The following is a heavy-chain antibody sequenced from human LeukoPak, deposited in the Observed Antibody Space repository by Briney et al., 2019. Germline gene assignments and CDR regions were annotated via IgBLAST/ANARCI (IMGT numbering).Heavy chain of an antibody. CDR2: LNHDGSLR. D-gene: IGHD3-10*02. V-gene: IGHV3-7*05. Sequence: PGGSLRLSCAASGFTFSSDWMSWVRQAPGKGLEWVANLNHDGSLRQYVDSVKGRFTISRDNAKNSLYLQMNSLRAEDTALYYCAKDLHYYVAMDVWGQGTAVTVSS. CDR3: AKDLHYYVAMDV. CDR1: GFTFSSDW. J-gene: IGHJ6*02.